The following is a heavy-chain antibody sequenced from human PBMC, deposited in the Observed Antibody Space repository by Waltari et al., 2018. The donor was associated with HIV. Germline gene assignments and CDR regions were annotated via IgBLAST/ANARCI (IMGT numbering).Heavy chain of an antibody. D-gene: IGHD3-10*01. V-gene: IGHV3-23*01. CDR1: GFTIAGYA. J-gene: IGHJ4*02. CDR3: AKFRGSGSDY. Sequence: EVQLLESGGGLVQPGGSLRLSCAASGFTIAGYAMTWVRLAPGKGLEGVSGISGSGGSTFYADSVKGRFAISRDNSKNTLYLQMNALRAEDTAVYYCAKFRGSGSDYWGQGAQVTVSS. CDR2: ISGSGGST.